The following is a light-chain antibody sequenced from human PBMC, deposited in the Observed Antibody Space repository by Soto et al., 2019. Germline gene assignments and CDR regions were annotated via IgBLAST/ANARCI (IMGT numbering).Light chain of an antibody. CDR2: GAS. V-gene: IGKV3-20*01. CDR3: QQFGSPPIT. CDR1: QNIKSN. Sequence: VLPQSPATLSVSPGERATLSCRAAQNIKSNLAWYQQKPGQAPRLLIYGASSRATGIPDRFSGSGSGTDFTLTIIRLEPEDFAIYYCQQFGSPPITFGQGTRLEIK. J-gene: IGKJ5*01.